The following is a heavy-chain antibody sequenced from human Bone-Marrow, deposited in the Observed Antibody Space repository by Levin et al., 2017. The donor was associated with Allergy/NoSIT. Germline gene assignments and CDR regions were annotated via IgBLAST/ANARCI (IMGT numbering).Heavy chain of an antibody. V-gene: IGHV4-30-4*01. D-gene: IGHD4-17*01. Sequence: PSETLSLTCTVSGDSIDSADYYWTWLRQAPGKGLEWIGSIYYSGVTYFNPSLKGRGDIAVDTSKNQFSLSLRSVSAADTAVYYCAATATGVDYGYYDAGYHFGYWGQGFLVTVAS. CDR2: IYYSGVT. CDR3: AATATGVDYGYYDAGYHFGY. CDR1: GDSIDSADYY. J-gene: IGHJ4*02.